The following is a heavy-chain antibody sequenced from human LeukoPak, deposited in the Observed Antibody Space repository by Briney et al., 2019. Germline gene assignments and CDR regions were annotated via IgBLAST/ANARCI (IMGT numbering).Heavy chain of an antibody. D-gene: IGHD6-19*01. Sequence: GGTLRLSCAASGFTFSSYGMSWVRQAPGKGLEWVSAISGSGGSTYYADSVKGRFTISRDNSKNTLYLQMNSLRAEDTAVYYCAKDRIAVAGSFDYWGQGTLVTVSS. CDR2: ISGSGGST. J-gene: IGHJ4*02. V-gene: IGHV3-23*01. CDR1: GFTFSSYG. CDR3: AKDRIAVAGSFDY.